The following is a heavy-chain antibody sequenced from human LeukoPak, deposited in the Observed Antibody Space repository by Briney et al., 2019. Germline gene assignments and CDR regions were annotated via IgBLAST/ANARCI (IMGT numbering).Heavy chain of an antibody. CDR1: GGTFSSYA. V-gene: IGHV1-69*06. CDR2: IIPIFGTA. D-gene: IGHD6-19*01. CDR3: ARVRGYSSGWYAVWFDP. J-gene: IGHJ5*02. Sequence: ASVKVSCEASGGTFSSYAISWVRQAPGQGLEWMGGIIPIFGTANYAQKFQGRVTITADKSTSTAYMELSSLRSEDTAVYYCARVRGYSSGWYAVWFDPWGQGTLVTVSS.